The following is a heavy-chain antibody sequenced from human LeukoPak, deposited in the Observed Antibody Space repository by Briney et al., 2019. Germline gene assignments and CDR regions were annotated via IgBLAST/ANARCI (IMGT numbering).Heavy chain of an antibody. CDR2: IYYSGST. J-gene: IGHJ6*02. CDR3: ARDSGDITMVRGAPYGMDA. V-gene: IGHV4-31*03. Sequence: TSETLSLTCTVSGGSISSGGYYWSWIRQHPGKGLEWIGYIYYSGSTYYNPSLKSRVTISVDTSKNQFSLKLSSVTAADTAVYYCARDSGDITMVRGAPYGMDAWGQGTTVTVSS. D-gene: IGHD3-10*01. CDR1: GGSISSGGYY.